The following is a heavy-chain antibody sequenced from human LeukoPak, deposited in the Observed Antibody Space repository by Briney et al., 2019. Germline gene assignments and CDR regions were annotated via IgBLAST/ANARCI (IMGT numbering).Heavy chain of an antibody. CDR2: IWYDGSKE. Sequence: PGGSLRLSCAASGFTFSSHDMHWVRQAPGKGLEWVAAIWYDGSKEYYADSVKGRFTISRDTSRNTLYLQMISLRVEDTAVYYCARGSYGDYVEFFDYWGQGTLVSVSS. CDR3: ARGSYGDYVEFFDY. D-gene: IGHD3-16*01. CDR1: GFTFSSHD. V-gene: IGHV3-33*01. J-gene: IGHJ4*02.